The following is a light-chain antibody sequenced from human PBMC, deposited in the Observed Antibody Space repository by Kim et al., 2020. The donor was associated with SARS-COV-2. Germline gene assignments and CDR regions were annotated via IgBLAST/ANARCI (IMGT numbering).Light chain of an antibody. J-gene: IGKJ2*01. CDR1: RGVSSY. CDR2: DAS. V-gene: IGKV3-11*01. Sequence: WCPGDDATLSCRASRGVSSYLAWYQQKPGQAPRLLLCDASNRATGIPARFSGSGSGTDFTLTISSLEPEDFAVYYCHQRSNWHQTFGQGTKLE. CDR3: HQRSNWHQT.